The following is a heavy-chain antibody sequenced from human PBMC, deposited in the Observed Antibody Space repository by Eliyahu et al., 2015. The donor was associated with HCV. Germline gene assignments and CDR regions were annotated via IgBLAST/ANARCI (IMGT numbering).Heavy chain of an antibody. V-gene: IGHV1-3*01. Sequence: QVQLVQSGAEVKKPGSSVKVSCKASGYTFTSYAMHWVRQAPGQRLEWMGWINAGNGNTKYSQKFQGRVTITRDTSASTAYMELSSLRSEDTAVYYCARGTTVTTHFDYWGQGTLVTVSS. J-gene: IGHJ4*02. CDR2: INAGNGNT. D-gene: IGHD4-17*01. CDR3: ARGTTVTTHFDY. CDR1: GYTFTSYA.